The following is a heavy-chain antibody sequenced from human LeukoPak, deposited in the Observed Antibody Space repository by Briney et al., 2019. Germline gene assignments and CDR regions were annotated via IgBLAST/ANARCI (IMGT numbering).Heavy chain of an antibody. Sequence: LPGGSLRLSCAASGFTVSSNYMSWVRQAPGKGLEWVSVIYSGGRTYYADSVKGRFTISRDNSKNTLYLQMNSLRAEDTAVYYCARGYYYDSSGYYGYYFDYWGQGTLVTVSS. CDR1: GFTVSSNY. J-gene: IGHJ4*02. CDR3: ARGYYYDSSGYYGYYFDY. V-gene: IGHV3-53*01. CDR2: IYSGGRT. D-gene: IGHD3-22*01.